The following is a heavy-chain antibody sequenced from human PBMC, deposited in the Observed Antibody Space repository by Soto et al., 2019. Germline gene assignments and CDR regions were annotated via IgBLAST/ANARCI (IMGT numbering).Heavy chain of an antibody. D-gene: IGHD1-1*01. CDR3: GRTRTSGTPFDY. Sequence: QVQLQESGPGLVKPSGTLSLTCAVSGGSISTSNWWSWVRQPPGKGLEWIGEVYHSGSTNYNPSFQSRVAMPVDTSMNQFSLKLHSATAADTALYYCGRTRTSGTPFDYWGEGGLVTVSS. J-gene: IGHJ4*02. V-gene: IGHV4-4*02. CDR2: VYHSGST. CDR1: GGSISTSNW.